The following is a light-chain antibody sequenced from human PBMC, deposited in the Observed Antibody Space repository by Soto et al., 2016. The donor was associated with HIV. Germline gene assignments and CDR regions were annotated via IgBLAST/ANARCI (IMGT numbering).Light chain of an antibody. CDR1: QGISIY. CDR2: AAM. V-gene: IGKV1-27*01. CDR3: QKYNGVIA. Sequence: DIQMTQSPSSLSASVGDRVTITCRATQGISIYLAWYQQKPGKVPRLLISAAMNLESGVPSRFRGSGSGTEFTLTITSLQPEXIATYYCQKYNGVIAFGGGTKVEI. J-gene: IGKJ4*01.